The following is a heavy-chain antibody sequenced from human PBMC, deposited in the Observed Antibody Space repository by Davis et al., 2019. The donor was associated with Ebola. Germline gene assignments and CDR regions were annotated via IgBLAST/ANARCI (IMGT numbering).Heavy chain of an antibody. CDR2: IWYNGSKK. D-gene: IGHD6-6*01. Sequence: GESLKISCAASGFTFSSYEMNWVRQAPGKGLEWVAIIWYNGSKKYYGDSVKGRFTISREDSKNTLYLQMDSLRAEDTAVYYCARGYSTSSGAFDIWGQGTMLIVSS. CDR1: GFTFSSYE. CDR3: ARGYSTSSGAFDI. V-gene: IGHV3-33*08. J-gene: IGHJ3*02.